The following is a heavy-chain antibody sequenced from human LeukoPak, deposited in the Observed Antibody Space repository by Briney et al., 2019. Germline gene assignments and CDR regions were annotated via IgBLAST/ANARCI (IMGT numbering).Heavy chain of an antibody. V-gene: IGHV1-18*01. J-gene: IGHJ4*02. CDR3: ASGVSSGWHHALGIDY. CDR2: ISAYNGNT. CDR1: GYTFTSYG. Sequence: ASVKVSCKASGYTFTSYGISWVRQAPGQGLEWMGWISAYNGNTNYAQKLQGRVTMTTDTSTSTAYMELRSLRSDDTAVYYCASGVSSGWHHALGIDYWGQGTLVTVSS. D-gene: IGHD6-19*01.